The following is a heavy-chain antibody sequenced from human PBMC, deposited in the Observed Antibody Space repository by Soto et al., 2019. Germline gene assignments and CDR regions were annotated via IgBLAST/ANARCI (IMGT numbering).Heavy chain of an antibody. CDR2: ISSSGNS. CDR1: GVSISGGVSY. V-gene: IGHV4-30-4*01. D-gene: IGHD3-3*01. J-gene: IGHJ6*02. CDR3: AREITIFGVDGGV. Sequence: QVQLQESGPGLVKPSQTLSLICTVSGVSISGGVSYWSWIRQSPGKGLEWMGYISSSGNSYDNPSLKRRVTISVDTSKNQFSLKLSYVTAADAAVYYCAREITIFGVDGGVGGLGTTVTVSS.